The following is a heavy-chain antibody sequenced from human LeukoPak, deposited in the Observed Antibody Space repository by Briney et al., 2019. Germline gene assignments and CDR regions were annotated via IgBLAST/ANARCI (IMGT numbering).Heavy chain of an antibody. CDR2: ISYDGSNK. D-gene: IGHD3-10*01. CDR3: AKDGHLGWIWLGELSH. J-gene: IGHJ4*02. CDR1: GFTFSSYG. V-gene: IGHV3-30*18. Sequence: PGRSLRLSCAASGFTFSSYGMHWVRQAPGKGLEWVAVISYDGSNKYYADSVKGRFTISRDNSKNTLYLQMNSLRAEDTAVYYCAKDGHLGWIWLGELSHWGQGTLVTVSS.